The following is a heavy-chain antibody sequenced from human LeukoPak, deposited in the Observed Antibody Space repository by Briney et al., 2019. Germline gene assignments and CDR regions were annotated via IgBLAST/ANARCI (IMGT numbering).Heavy chain of an antibody. D-gene: IGHD6-19*01. CDR2: IYISGNT. CDR1: GGSISSYY. CDR3: ARSHGIAVAADAFDI. V-gene: IGHV4-4*07. J-gene: IGHJ3*02. Sequence: SETLSLTCTVSGGSISSYYWSWIRQPAGKGLEWIGRIYISGNTNYNPSLKSRVTMSLDTSENQFSLKLSSVTAADTAVYYCARSHGIAVAADAFDIWGQGTMVTVSS.